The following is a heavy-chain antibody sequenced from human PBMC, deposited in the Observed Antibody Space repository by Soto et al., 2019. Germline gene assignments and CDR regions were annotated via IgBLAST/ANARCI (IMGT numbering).Heavy chain of an antibody. J-gene: IGHJ4*02. Sequence: QVQLQESGPGLVKPSETLSLTCTVSGGSISSYDWSWIRQPAGQGLEWIGRIYTSGSTNYNPSLKRPVTMSVDTSKNPFSLKLSSVTAADTAVYYCARDGYSSGWYYFDYWGQGTLVTVSS. CDR2: IYTSGST. V-gene: IGHV4-4*07. D-gene: IGHD6-19*01. CDR3: ARDGYSSGWYYFDY. CDR1: GGSISSYD.